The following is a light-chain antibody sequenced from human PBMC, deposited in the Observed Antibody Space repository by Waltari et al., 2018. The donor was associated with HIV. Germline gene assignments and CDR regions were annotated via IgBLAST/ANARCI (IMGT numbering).Light chain of an antibody. CDR2: GAS. Sequence: EIVMTQSPATLSVSPGERATRSCRAGQSVSNNLAWFQQRPVQAPRLLISGASTRATDVSARFSGSGSGTEFTLTISSLQSEDFAIYYCQQYNKWPWTFGQGTKVEIK. CDR3: QQYNKWPWT. V-gene: IGKV3-15*01. J-gene: IGKJ1*01. CDR1: QSVSNN.